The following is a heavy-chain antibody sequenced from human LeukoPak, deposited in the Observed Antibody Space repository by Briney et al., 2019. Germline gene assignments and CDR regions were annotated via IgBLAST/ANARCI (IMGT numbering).Heavy chain of an antibody. J-gene: IGHJ4*02. D-gene: IGHD1-1*01. Sequence: SETLSLTCSVSGGSLRSFSYFWGWIRLPPGKGLEWIGSVSNSGSIYYNPSLDSRASISMDTTKNEVYLKLNYVTAADTAVYFCARDGMSGIFGSWGQGILVAVSS. CDR2: VSNSGSI. CDR3: ARDGMSGIFGS. CDR1: GGSLRSFSYF. V-gene: IGHV4-39*07.